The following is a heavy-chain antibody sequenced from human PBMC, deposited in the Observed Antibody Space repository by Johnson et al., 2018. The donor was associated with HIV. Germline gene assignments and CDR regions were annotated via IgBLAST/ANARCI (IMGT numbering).Heavy chain of an antibody. CDR2: IPNDGSNE. CDR3: ASDWGSRHAFDI. CDR1: GFTFSRYG. V-gene: IGHV3-30*02. J-gene: IGHJ3*02. D-gene: IGHD7-27*01. Sequence: QMLLVESGGGVVQPGGSLRLSCVASGFTFSRYGMHWVRQAPGKGLEWVAFIPNDGSNEYYADSVKGRFTISRDNSKNTLYLQMNSLRAEDTAVYYCASDWGSRHAFDIWGQGTMVTVSS.